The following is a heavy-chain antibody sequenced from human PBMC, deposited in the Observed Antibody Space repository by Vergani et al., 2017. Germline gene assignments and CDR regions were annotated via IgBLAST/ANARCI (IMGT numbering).Heavy chain of an antibody. CDR2: IYYSGST. CDR1: GGSISSGGYY. J-gene: IGHJ5*02. Sequence: QVQLQESGPGLVKPSQTLSLTCTVSGGSISSGGYYWSWIRQHPGKGLEWVGYIYYSGSTYYNPSLKSRVIISVDTSKNQFSLKLSSVTDADTAVYYCARAKLRFLEWSPPNWFDPWGQGTLVTVSS. V-gene: IGHV4-31*03. CDR3: ARAKLRFLEWSPPNWFDP. D-gene: IGHD3-3*01.